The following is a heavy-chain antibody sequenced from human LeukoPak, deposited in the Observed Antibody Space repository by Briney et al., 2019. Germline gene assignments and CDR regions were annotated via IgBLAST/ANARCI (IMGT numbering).Heavy chain of an antibody. CDR3: ARGGSYHYGSGSPNRYYYGMDV. CDR1: GGTFSSYA. CDR2: IIPIFGTA. D-gene: IGHD3-10*01. V-gene: IGHV1-69*13. Sequence: GASVKVYCKASGGTFSSYAISWVRQAPGQGLEWMGGIIPIFGTANYAQKFQGRVTITADESTSTAYMELSSLRSEDTAVYYCARGGSYHYGSGSPNRYYYGMDVWGKGTTVTVSS. J-gene: IGHJ6*04.